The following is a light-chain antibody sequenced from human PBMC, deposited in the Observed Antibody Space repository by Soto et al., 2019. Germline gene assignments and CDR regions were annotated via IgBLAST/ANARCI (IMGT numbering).Light chain of an antibody. CDR1: SSDIGAYDY. CDR2: EVS. V-gene: IGLV2-14*01. J-gene: IGLJ1*01. CDR3: SSYTNINTRACV. Sequence: QSALTQPASVSGSPGQSITISCTGTSSDIGAYDYVSWYQQHPGKAPKLMIFEVSDRPSGASIRFSGSKSGNTASLTISGLQTEDEADYYCSSYTNINTRACVFGTGTKLTVL.